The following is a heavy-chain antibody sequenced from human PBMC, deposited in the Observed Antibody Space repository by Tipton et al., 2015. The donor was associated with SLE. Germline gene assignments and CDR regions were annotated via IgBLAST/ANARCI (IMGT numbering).Heavy chain of an antibody. D-gene: IGHD3-10*01. CDR1: GFTFNRHG. V-gene: IGHV3-30*02. CDR3: AKDEWFGDQWGSHYYYNMDV. CDR2: IKYDGLNQ. Sequence: SLRLSCAASGFTFNRHGIHWVRQAPGKGLEWVAFIKYDGLNQYYADSVKGRFTISSDNSKNTLYLQMNSLRGEDTAVYYCAKDEWFGDQWGSHYYYNMDVWGEGTTVTVSS. J-gene: IGHJ6*04.